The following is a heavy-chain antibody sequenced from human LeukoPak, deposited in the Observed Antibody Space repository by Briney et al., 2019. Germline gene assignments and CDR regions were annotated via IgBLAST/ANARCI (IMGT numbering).Heavy chain of an antibody. J-gene: IGHJ5*02. V-gene: IGHV1-2*02. Sequence: ASVKVSCKASGYTFTGYYMHWVRQAPGQGLEWMGWINPNSGGTNYAQKFQGRVTMTRDTSISTAYMELSRLRSDDTAVYYCARVESPTGPLDPRGQGTLVTVSS. D-gene: IGHD1-14*01. CDR2: INPNSGGT. CDR1: GYTFTGYY. CDR3: ARVESPTGPLDP.